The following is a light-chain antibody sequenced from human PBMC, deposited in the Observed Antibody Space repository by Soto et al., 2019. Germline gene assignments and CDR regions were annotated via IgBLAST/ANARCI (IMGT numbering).Light chain of an antibody. Sequence: QSVLTQPPSAYGTPGQRVTISCSGSSSNIGSNYVYWYQQLPGTAPKLLIYRNNQRPSGVPDRFSGSKSGTSASLAISGLRSEDEADYYSAAWDDSLSGWVFGGGTKLTVL. J-gene: IGLJ3*02. CDR2: RNN. CDR1: SSNIGSNY. V-gene: IGLV1-47*01. CDR3: AAWDDSLSGWV.